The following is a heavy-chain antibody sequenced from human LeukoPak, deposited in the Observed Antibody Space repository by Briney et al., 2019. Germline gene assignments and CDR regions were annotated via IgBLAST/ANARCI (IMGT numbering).Heavy chain of an antibody. V-gene: IGHV1-3*01. Sequence: GASVTVSCKASGYTFTSYAMHWVRQAPGQRLEWMGWISAYNGNTNYSQKLQGRVTMTTDTSTSTAYMELRSLRSDDTAVYYCARAPRYCSSTSCYAPPGVDYYYYGMDVWGQGTTVTVSS. CDR1: GYTFTSYA. CDR2: ISAYNGNT. J-gene: IGHJ6*02. D-gene: IGHD2-2*01. CDR3: ARAPRYCSSTSCYAPPGVDYYYYGMDV.